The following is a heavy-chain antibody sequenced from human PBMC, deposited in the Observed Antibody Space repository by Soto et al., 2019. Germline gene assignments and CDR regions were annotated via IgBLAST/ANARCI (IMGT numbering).Heavy chain of an antibody. V-gene: IGHV4-31*03. CDR3: ARSLWELPVPLFGY. CDR1: GCSICSGGYY. CDR2: IYYSGST. J-gene: IGHJ4*02. D-gene: IGHD1-26*01. Sequence: PSETLSLTCTVSGCSICSGGYYWSWIRQHPGKGLEWIGYIYYSGSTYYNPSLKSRVTISVDTSKNQFSLKLSSVTAADTAVYYCARSLWELPVPLFGYWGQGTLVTVSS.